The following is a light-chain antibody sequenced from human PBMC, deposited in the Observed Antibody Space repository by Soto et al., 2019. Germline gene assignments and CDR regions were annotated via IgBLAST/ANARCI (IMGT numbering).Light chain of an antibody. CDR1: QSLLHTNTYNF. Sequence: EIVMTQSPLSLPVTPGEPASISCRSNQSLLHTNTYNFLDWYVQKPGQSPQVLIYLASNRASGVHHRISGGGSGTDYTLKISRVEAEDVGIYYCMEALQTPFTFGQGTKLEIK. V-gene: IGKV2-28*01. CDR3: MEALQTPFT. CDR2: LAS. J-gene: IGKJ2*01.